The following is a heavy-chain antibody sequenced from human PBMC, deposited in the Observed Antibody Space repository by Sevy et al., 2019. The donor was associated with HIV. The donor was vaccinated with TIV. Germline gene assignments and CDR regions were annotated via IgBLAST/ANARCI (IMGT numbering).Heavy chain of an antibody. CDR1: GYTFTSYD. J-gene: IGHJ6*02. Sequence: ASVKVSCEAFGYTFTSYDINWVRQAPGQGLEWMGWMSPNTGATGIAQKFQGRVTLTRNKSITTAYMELSSLTYEDTAVYYCARGGNGDFWSYEYYYYGMDVWGQGTTVTVSS. V-gene: IGHV1-8*01. D-gene: IGHD3-3*01. CDR3: ARGGNGDFWSYEYYYYGMDV. CDR2: MSPNTGAT.